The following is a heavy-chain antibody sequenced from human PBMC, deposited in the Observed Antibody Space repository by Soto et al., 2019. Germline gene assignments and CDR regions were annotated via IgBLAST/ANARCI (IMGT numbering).Heavy chain of an antibody. J-gene: IGHJ3*02. CDR2: IFYSGST. D-gene: IGHD3-22*01. V-gene: IGHV4-31*03. CDR1: GGSISSGGYY. Sequence: QVQLQESGPGLVKPSQTLSLTCTVSGGSISSGGYYWSWIRQHPGKGLEWIGYIFYSGSTYYNPSLKSRVTISLDTSKNQFTLKLSSVTAADTAVYYCARYDNGGSHGVDIWGQGTMVTVSS. CDR3: ARYDNGGSHGVDI.